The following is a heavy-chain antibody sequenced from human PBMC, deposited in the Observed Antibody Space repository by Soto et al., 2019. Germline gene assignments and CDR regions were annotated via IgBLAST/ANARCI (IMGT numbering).Heavy chain of an antibody. CDR3: ARERSINDFWSGYPEGMEV. Sequence: VKVSCKASGGTFTSYAMHWVRQAPGQRLEWMGWINAGNGNTKYSQKFQGRVTITRDTSASTAYMELSSLRSEDTAVYYCARERSINDFWSGYPEGMEVWGQGTTVTVSS. D-gene: IGHD3-3*01. CDR2: INAGNGNT. V-gene: IGHV1-3*01. CDR1: GGTFTSYA. J-gene: IGHJ6*02.